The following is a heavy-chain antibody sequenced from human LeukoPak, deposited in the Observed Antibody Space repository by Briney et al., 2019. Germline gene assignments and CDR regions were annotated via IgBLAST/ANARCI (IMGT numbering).Heavy chain of an antibody. CDR1: GASITTHS. CDR3: ATWESESSWDTAMSYRIDY. V-gene: IGHV4-59*08. J-gene: IGHJ4*02. D-gene: IGHD5-18*01. Sequence: SETLSLTCTVSGASITTHSWSWIRQPPGKGPEWIGCIFYTGSTNYNPSLKSRVTISVDTSKNQFSLKLSSVTAADTAVFYCATWESESSWDTAMSYRIDYWGQGTLVTVSS. CDR2: IFYTGST.